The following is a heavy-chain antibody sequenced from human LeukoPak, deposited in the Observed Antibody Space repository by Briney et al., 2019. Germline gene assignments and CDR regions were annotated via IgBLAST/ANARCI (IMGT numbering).Heavy chain of an antibody. D-gene: IGHD4-23*01. Sequence: SETLSLTCTVSGGSISSSSYYWGWIRQPPGMGLEWIGSIYYSGSTYYNPSLKSRVTISVDTSKNQFSLKLSSVTAADTAVYYCARPAVVTDAFDIWGQGTMVTVSS. CDR2: IYYSGST. J-gene: IGHJ3*02. CDR3: ARPAVVTDAFDI. V-gene: IGHV4-39*01. CDR1: GGSISSSSYY.